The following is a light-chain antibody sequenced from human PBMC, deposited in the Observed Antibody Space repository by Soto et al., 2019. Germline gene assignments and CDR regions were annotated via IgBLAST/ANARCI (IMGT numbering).Light chain of an antibody. J-gene: IGKJ4*01. CDR3: QQYNSYPLT. V-gene: IGKV1-5*03. CDR2: KAS. Sequence: DIQMTQSPSTLSASVGYRVTITCRASQSIGSWLAWYQQKPGKAPKTLIYKASTLESGVPSRFSGSGSGTEFTLTISSLQPDDFATYYCQQYNSYPLTFGGGTKVEFK. CDR1: QSIGSW.